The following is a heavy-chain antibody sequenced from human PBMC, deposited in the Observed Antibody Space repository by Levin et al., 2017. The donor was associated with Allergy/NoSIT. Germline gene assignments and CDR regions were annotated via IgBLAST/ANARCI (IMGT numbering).Heavy chain of an antibody. V-gene: IGHV3-23*01. CDR1: GFTFSTYA. CDR2: LSGSGGST. D-gene: IGHD2-2*01. Sequence: GASVKVSCAASGFTFSTYAMSWVRQAPGKGLEWVSGLSGSGGSTYYADSVKGRFTISRDNSKNTLYLQMNSLRAEDTAVYYCAKGADCGSTRCYYYGMDGWGQGTTVTVSS. CDR3: AKGADCGSTRCYYYGMDG. J-gene: IGHJ6*02.